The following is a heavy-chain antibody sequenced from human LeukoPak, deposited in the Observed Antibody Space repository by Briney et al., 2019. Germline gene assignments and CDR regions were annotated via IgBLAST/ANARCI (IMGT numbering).Heavy chain of an antibody. CDR1: GGSISSYY. CDR2: IYYSGST. CDR3: ARDRTYTTQKGVVVVPAAKGSAYGSGSYLGYYYGMDV. Sequence: PSETLSLTCTVSGGSISSYYWSWIRQPPGKGLEWIGFIYYSGSTNYNPSLKSRVTISVDTSKNQFSLKLSSVTAADTAVYYCARDRTYTTQKGVVVVPAAKGSAYGSGSYLGYYYGMDVWGQGTTVTVSS. V-gene: IGHV4-59*01. J-gene: IGHJ6*02. D-gene: IGHD2-2*01.